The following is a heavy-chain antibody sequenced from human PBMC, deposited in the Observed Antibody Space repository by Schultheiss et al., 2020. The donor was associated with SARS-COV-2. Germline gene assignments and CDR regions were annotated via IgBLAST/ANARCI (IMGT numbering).Heavy chain of an antibody. CDR2: IYYTGIT. CDR1: GSSISGYF. D-gene: IGHD3-10*01. J-gene: IGHJ4*02. CDR3: ARAARVEQLFSVRGGHLDY. Sequence: GSLRLSCTVSGSSISGYFWTWIRQPPGKGLEQMGNIYYTGITKYSPSLKSRVTISVDTSKKQFSLRLGSVTAADTAVYYCARAARVEQLFSVRGGHLDYWGRGTQVTVSS. V-gene: IGHV4-59*01.